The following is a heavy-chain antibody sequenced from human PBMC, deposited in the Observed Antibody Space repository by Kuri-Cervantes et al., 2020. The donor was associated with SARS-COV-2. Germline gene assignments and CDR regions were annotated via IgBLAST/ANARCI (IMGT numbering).Heavy chain of an antibody. CDR1: GGSFSGHY. J-gene: IGHJ5*02. CDR2: INHSGST. V-gene: IGHV4-34*01. D-gene: IGHD6-13*01. CDR3: ARHLYSSSWYKRYGWFDP. Sequence: GSLRLSCAVYGGSFSGHYWSWIRQPPGKGLEWIGEINHSGSTNYNPSLKSRVTISVDTSKNQFSLKLSSVTAADTAVYYCARHLYSSSWYKRYGWFDPWGQGTLVTVSS.